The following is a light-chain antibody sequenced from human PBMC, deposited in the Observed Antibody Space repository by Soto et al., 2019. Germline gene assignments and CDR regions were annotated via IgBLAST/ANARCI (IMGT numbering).Light chain of an antibody. CDR2: EGS. V-gene: IGLV2-23*01. CDR1: SSDVGSYNL. J-gene: IGLJ3*02. CDR3: CSYADNHILV. Sequence: QSALTQPASVSGSPGQSITISCTGTSSDVGSYNLVSWYQHHPGKAPKLIIYEGSKRPSGISNLFSGSKSGNTASLTISGLQAEDEADFHCCSYADNHILVFGGGTKVTVL.